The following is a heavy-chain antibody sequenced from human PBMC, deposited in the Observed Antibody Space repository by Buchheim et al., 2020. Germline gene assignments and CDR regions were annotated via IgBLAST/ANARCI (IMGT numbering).Heavy chain of an antibody. Sequence: QVQLQESGPGLVKPSQTLSLTCTVSGGSISSGGYYWSWIRQAPGKGLEWVSYISSSGSTIYYADSVKGRFTISRDNAKNSLYLQMNSLRAEDTAVYYCARADLGELYYFDYWGQGTL. CDR3: ARADLGELYYFDY. J-gene: IGHJ4*02. D-gene: IGHD3-16*01. V-gene: IGHV3-11*01. CDR2: ISSSGSTI. CDR1: GGSISSGGYY.